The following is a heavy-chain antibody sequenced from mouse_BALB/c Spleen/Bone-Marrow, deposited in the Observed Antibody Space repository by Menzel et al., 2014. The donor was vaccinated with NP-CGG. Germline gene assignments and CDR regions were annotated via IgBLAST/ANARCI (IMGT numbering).Heavy chain of an antibody. CDR3: SRGGNFDVMDY. CDR2: INPSNGAN. J-gene: IGHJ4*01. D-gene: IGHD2-1*01. CDR1: GYTFTSYY. V-gene: IGHV1S81*02. Sequence: QVQLQQSGAELVKPGASVELFCKASGYTFTSYYMFWVKQRPGQGLEWIGGINPSNGANNFNEKFKSKATLTVDKSSSTAYMQLSSLTSEDSAVYYCSRGGNFDVMDYWGQGTSVTVSS.